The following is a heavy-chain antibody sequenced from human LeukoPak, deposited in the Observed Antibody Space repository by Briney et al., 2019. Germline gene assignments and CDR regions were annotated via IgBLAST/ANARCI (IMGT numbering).Heavy chain of an antibody. CDR1: GYTFTSYA. CDR3: ARAGQGAAAVYNWFDP. J-gene: IGHJ5*02. V-gene: IGHV1-3*01. Sequence: ASVKVSCKASGYTFTSYAMHWVRQAPGQRLEWMGWINAGNGNTKYSQKFQGRVTITRDTSASTAYMELSSLRSEDTAVYYCARAGQGAAAVYNWFDPWGQGTLVIVSS. D-gene: IGHD6-13*01. CDR2: INAGNGNT.